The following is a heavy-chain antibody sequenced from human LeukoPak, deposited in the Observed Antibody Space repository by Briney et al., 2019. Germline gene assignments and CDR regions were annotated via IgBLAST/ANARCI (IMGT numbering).Heavy chain of an antibody. CDR1: GGTFSSYA. J-gene: IGHJ4*02. CDR2: INPSGGST. CDR3: ARRVAIAGMFGY. D-gene: IGHD6-13*01. Sequence: ASVKVSCKASGGTFSSYAISWVRQAPGQGLEWMGIINPSGGSTSYAQKFQGRVTMTRDTSTSTVYMELSSLRSEDTAVYYCARRVAIAGMFGYWGQGTLVTVSS. V-gene: IGHV1-46*01.